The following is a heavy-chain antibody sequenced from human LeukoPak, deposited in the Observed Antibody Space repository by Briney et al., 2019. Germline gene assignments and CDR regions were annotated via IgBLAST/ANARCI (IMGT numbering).Heavy chain of an antibody. V-gene: IGHV4-59*08. Sequence: LETLSLTCAVSGGSISSYSWSWIRQPPRKGLEWIVDIYCSGSTNYNPSLKSRVTISVDTSKNQFSLKLSSVTAADTAVYYCARHPDDYGDYIGWFDPWGQGTLVTVSS. J-gene: IGHJ5*02. D-gene: IGHD4-17*01. CDR3: ARHPDDYGDYIGWFDP. CDR1: GGSISSYS. CDR2: IYCSGST.